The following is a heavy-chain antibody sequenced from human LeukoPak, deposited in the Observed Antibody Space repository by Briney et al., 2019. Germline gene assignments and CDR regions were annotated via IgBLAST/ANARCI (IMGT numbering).Heavy chain of an antibody. D-gene: IGHD4-17*01. Sequence: PGGSLRLSCAASGFTFSSYEMNWVRQAPGKGLEWVSYISSSGSTIYYADSVKGRFTISRDNAKNSLYLQMNSLRAEDTAVYYCARGGDDYGDYGAGSDYWGQGTLVTVSS. CDR1: GFTFSSYE. CDR3: ARGGDDYGDYGAGSDY. CDR2: ISSSGSTI. V-gene: IGHV3-48*03. J-gene: IGHJ4*02.